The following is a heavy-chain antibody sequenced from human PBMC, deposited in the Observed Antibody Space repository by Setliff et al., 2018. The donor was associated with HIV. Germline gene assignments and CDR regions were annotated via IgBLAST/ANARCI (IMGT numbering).Heavy chain of an antibody. J-gene: IGHJ5*01. CDR2: IYYSGST. V-gene: IGHV4-59*01. CDR3: ARGGAVSADFDS. CDR1: GGSISSYY. Sequence: SETLSLTCTVSGGSISSYYWGWIRQSPGKGLEWLGYIYYSGSTTYNPSLRSRVTISIDTSKNQFSLNLRSVTAADTAAYCCARGGAVSADFDSWGQGTLVTVSS. D-gene: IGHD3-16*01.